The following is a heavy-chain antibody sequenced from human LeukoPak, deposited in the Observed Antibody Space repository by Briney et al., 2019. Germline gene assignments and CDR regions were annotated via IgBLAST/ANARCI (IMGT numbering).Heavy chain of an antibody. CDR2: ISGSGGST. V-gene: IGHV3-23*01. CDR3: AREYCSSTSCSVDY. D-gene: IGHD2-2*01. J-gene: IGHJ4*02. CDR1: GFTFSSYA. Sequence: LSGGSLRLSCAASGFTFSSYAMSWVRQAPGKGLEWVSAISGSGGSTYYADSVKGRFAISRDNSKNTLYLQMNSLRAEDTAVYYCAREYCSSTSCSVDYWGQGTLVTVSS.